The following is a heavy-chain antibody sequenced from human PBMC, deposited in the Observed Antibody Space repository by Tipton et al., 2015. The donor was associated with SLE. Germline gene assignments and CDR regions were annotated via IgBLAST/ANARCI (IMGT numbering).Heavy chain of an antibody. D-gene: IGHD5-18*01. CDR1: GFTFEDYG. CDR2: IYYTGTTT. Sequence: LRLSCAASGFTFEDYGMHWVRQAPGKALEWIGSIYYTGTTTYYNSFLKSRVTMSVDTSKNQFSLRLTSVIAADTAVYYCARLHGYSYGLNWFDPWGQGTLISVSS. V-gene: IGHV4-38-2*01. J-gene: IGHJ5*02. CDR3: ARLHGYSYGLNWFDP.